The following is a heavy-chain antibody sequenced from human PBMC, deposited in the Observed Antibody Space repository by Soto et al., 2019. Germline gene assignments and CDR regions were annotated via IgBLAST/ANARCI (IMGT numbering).Heavy chain of an antibody. CDR1: GFTFSDSA. CDR2: IRSKPNTDAT. V-gene: IGHV3-73*01. D-gene: IGHD2-15*01. Sequence: ELQLVESGGGLVQPGGSLKLSCAASGFTFSDSAMHWVRQASGKGLEWVGRIRSKPNTDATAYAASVKGRFTISRDDSKNTAYLQMNSLKTEDTAVYYCTRHVDCSGGSCYSGYYYYMDVWGKGTTVTVSS. J-gene: IGHJ6*03. CDR3: TRHVDCSGGSCYSGYYYYMDV.